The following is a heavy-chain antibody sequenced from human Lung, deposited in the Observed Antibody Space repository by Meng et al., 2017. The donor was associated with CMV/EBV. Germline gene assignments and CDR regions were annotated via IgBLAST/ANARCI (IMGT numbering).Heavy chain of an antibody. CDR3: ARAQYYYDSSAFFEY. Sequence: SETXSLXCTVSGGSINSGGYYWSWIRQHPGKGLEWIGHIYHSGTTSYNPSLKSRVSISVDTSKKQFSLKLSSTTAADTAVYYCARAQYYYDSSAFFEYWGQGALVTVSS. CDR1: GGSINSGGYY. V-gene: IGHV4-31*03. J-gene: IGHJ4*02. D-gene: IGHD3-22*01. CDR2: IYHSGTT.